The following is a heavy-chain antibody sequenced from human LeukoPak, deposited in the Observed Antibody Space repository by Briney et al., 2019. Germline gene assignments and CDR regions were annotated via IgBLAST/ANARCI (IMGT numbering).Heavy chain of an antibody. CDR3: ARYDYGDCWFDP. V-gene: IGHV4-59*01. CDR1: GGSMNNYY. Sequence: TETLSLTCTVSGGSMNNYYWSWIRQAPGKGLEWIGYISDSGSTNYNPSLRSRVTISVDTSKNQFSLKLSSVTAADTALYYCARYDYGDCWFDPWGQGTLVTVSS. CDR2: ISDSGST. J-gene: IGHJ5*02. D-gene: IGHD4-17*01.